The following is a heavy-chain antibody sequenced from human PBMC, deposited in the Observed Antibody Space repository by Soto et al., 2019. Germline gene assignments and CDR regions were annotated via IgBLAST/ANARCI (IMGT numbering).Heavy chain of an antibody. V-gene: IGHV1-18*04. J-gene: IGHJ4*02. D-gene: IGHD3-10*01. CDR1: GYTFTSYG. CDR2: ISAYNGNT. Sequence: GASVKVSCKASGYTFTSYGISWVRQAPGQGLEWMGWISAYNGNTNYAQKLRGRVTMTTDTSTSTAYMELRSLRSDDTAVYYCARDLSQDGHIGVSDYWGQGTLVTVSS. CDR3: ARDLSQDGHIGVSDY.